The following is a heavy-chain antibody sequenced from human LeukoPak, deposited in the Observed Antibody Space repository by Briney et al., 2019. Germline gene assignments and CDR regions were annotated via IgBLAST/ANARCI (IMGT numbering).Heavy chain of an antibody. Sequence: SQTRSLACTVSGGSISSYYWSWIRQPPGKGLEWIGYIYYSGSTNYNPSLKSRVTISVDTSKNQFSLNLTSVTAADTAVYYCARLSRGAAAGFDYWGQGNLVTVSS. CDR3: ARLSRGAAAGFDY. V-gene: IGHV4-59*08. J-gene: IGHJ4*02. D-gene: IGHD6-13*01. CDR2: IYYSGST. CDR1: GGSISSYY.